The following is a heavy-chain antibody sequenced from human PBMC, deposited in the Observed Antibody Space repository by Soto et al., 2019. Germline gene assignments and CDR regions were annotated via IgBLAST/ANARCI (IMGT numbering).Heavy chain of an antibody. Sequence: GGSLRLSCGASGFLFRSYAMSWVGQAPGKGLEWVSAMSGSGGSTYYADSVKGRFTISRDNSKNTLYLLMNSLRAEDTAVYYCAKERVWVAGTDAFDIWGQGTMVTVSS. CDR1: GFLFRSYA. V-gene: IGHV3-23*01. CDR2: MSGSGGST. D-gene: IGHD6-19*01. J-gene: IGHJ3*02. CDR3: AKERVWVAGTDAFDI.